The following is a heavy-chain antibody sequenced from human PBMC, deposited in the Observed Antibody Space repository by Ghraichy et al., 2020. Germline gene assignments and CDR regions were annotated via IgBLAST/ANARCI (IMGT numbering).Heavy chain of an antibody. CDR3: ARVVIGATIRYGVDV. D-gene: IGHD2/OR15-2a*01. J-gene: IGHJ6*02. Sequence: SETLSLTCSVSGGSISTYFWIWIRQPPGKGLEWIAYVHYSGTTNYNPSLKSRVTISLDTSKKQFSLQLNSVTAADTAVYYCARVVIGATIRYGVDVWGQGTTVTVSS. CDR1: GGSISTYF. CDR2: VHYSGTT. V-gene: IGHV4-59*01.